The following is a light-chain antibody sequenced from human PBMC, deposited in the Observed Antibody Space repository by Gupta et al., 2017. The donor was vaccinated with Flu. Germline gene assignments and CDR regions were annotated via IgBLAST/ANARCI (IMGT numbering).Light chain of an antibody. J-gene: IGLJ3*02. CDR2: EDN. Sequence: NFMLTQPHSVSESPGKTVTISCTRSSGSIASNYVQWYQQRPGSAPTTVSYEDNQRPSGVPDRFSGSIDSSYNSASLTISGLKTEDEADYYCQSYDSSKWVFGGGTKLTVL. CDR3: QSYDSSKWV. V-gene: IGLV6-57*03. CDR1: SGSIASNY.